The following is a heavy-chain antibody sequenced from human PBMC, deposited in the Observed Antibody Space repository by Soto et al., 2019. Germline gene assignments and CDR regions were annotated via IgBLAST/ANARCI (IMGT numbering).Heavy chain of an antibody. V-gene: IGHV1-69*01. D-gene: IGHD1-26*01. CDR3: ARAIVGPTTTGWLDP. J-gene: IGHJ5*02. CDR2: IIPIFGTA. Sequence: QVQLVQSGAEVNKPGSSVKVSCKASGGTFSRYAISSVRQAPGQGLEWMGGIIPIFGTANYAQKFQGRVTITADESTSAAYMELSSLRFEDTAVYYCARAIVGPTTTGWLDPCGQGTLVTVSA. CDR1: GGTFSRYA.